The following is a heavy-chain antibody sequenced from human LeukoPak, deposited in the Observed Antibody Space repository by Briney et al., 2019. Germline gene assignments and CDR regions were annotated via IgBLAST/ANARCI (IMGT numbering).Heavy chain of an antibody. Sequence: SETLSLTCTVSDGSISSHYWSWIRQSPGKGLEWIGYIYYSGSTNYNPSLKSRVTISVDTSKNQFSLKLSSVTAADTAVYYCARGEMATIEDAFDIWGQGTMVTVSS. V-gene: IGHV4-59*11. J-gene: IGHJ3*02. CDR1: DGSISSHY. D-gene: IGHD5-24*01. CDR3: ARGEMATIEDAFDI. CDR2: IYYSGST.